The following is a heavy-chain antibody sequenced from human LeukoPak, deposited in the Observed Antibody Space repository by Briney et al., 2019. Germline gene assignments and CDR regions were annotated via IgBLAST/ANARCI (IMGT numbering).Heavy chain of an antibody. CDR2: IYHSGST. D-gene: IGHD3-10*01. V-gene: IGHV4-4*02. CDR1: GGSISSSNW. J-gene: IGHJ5*02. Sequence: SGTLSLTCAASGGSISSSNWWSWVRQPPGKGLEWIGEIYHSGSTNYNPSLKSRVTISVDKSKNQFSLKLSSVTAADTAVYYCARAGGSGSYSWFDPWGQGTLVTVSS. CDR3: ARAGGSGSYSWFDP.